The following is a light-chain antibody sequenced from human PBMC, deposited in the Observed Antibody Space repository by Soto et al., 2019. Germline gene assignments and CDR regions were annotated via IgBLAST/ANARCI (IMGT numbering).Light chain of an antibody. V-gene: IGKV3-20*01. J-gene: IGKJ1*01. CDR3: LQSGRPNL. CDR2: GAS. Sequence: ESVLRESPARRSLTRGERGTLSCSASQSVSNNYLAWYQQNPGQAPRLLIYGASYRATGIPYRFSGSGSGTGFTLTIIRLAPDDFGVCITLQSGRPNLLGQGTKVDIK. CDR1: QSVSNNY.